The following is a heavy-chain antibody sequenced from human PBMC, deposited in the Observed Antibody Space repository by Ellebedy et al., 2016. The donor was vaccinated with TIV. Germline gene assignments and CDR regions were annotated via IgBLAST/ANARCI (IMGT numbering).Heavy chain of an antibody. J-gene: IGHJ3*02. CDR2: INAGNGYT. CDR1: EFTFTNYA. CDR3: ARAGIGAYDI. D-gene: IGHD2-15*01. Sequence: ASVKVSCKASEFTFTNYAFHWVRQAPGQRLEWMGWINAGNGYTKYSLKFQGRVTITRDTSASTAYMELSTLTSEDTAVFYCARAGIGAYDIWGQGTMITVSS. V-gene: IGHV1-3*01.